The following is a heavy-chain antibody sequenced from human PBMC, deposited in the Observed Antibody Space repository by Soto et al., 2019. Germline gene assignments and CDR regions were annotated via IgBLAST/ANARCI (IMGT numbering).Heavy chain of an antibody. V-gene: IGHV4-59*01. CDR2: IYYSGST. CDR1: GGSISSYY. Sequence: PSETLSLTCTVSGGSISSYYWSWIRQPPGKGLEWIGYIYYSGSTNYNPSLKSRVTISVDTSKNQFSLKLSSVTAADTAVYYCARHLAKMAWGYYYYWGQGTLVTVSS. CDR3: ARHLAKMAWGYYYY. J-gene: IGHJ4*02. D-gene: IGHD1-26*01.